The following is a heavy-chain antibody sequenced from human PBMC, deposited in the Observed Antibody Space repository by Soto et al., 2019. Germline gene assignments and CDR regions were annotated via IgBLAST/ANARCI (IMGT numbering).Heavy chain of an antibody. V-gene: IGHV1-3*05. Sequence: QVQLVQSGAEEKKPGASVKVSCKASGYTFTSYAMHWVRQAPGQRLEWMGWINAGNGNTKYSQKCQGRVTITGDTTAGTANMELSSLRSEDTAVDWCARGANDFINFGWYFNLWGRGTLVTVSS. CDR2: INAGNGNT. CDR1: GYTFTSYA. J-gene: IGHJ2*01. CDR3: ARGANDFINFGWYFNL. D-gene: IGHD4-4*01.